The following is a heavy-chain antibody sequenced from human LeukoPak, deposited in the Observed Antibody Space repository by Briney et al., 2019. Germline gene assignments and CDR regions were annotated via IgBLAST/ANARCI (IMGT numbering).Heavy chain of an antibody. CDR3: ARLGDQQQLVLTSYYGMDV. D-gene: IGHD6-13*01. CDR1: GGSLSSGSYY. V-gene: IGHV4-61*01. CDR2: IYDSGRS. J-gene: IGHJ6*02. Sequence: SETLSLTCTVSGGSLSSGSYYWSWIRQPPGKGPEWIGYIYDSGRSRYNPSLKSRVSISADTSNNQVSLKLSSVTAADTAVYYCARLGDQQQLVLTSYYGMDVWGQGTTVTVSS.